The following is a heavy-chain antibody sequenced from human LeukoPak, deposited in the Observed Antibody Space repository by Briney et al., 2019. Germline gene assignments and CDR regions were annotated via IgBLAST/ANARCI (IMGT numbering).Heavy chain of an antibody. CDR2: IKHDGSEK. CDR3: ATDRGWRTSGYYLYYFEY. V-gene: IGHV3-7*01. Sequence: GGSLRLSCAASGFIFTNYFMSWVRQAPGKGLEWVASIKHDGSEKYYVDSVRGRFTISRDNTMNSLYLQMSSLRAEDTAVYYCATDRGWRTSGYYLYYFEYRGQGTLVTFSS. J-gene: IGHJ4*02. CDR1: GFIFTNYF. D-gene: IGHD3-3*01.